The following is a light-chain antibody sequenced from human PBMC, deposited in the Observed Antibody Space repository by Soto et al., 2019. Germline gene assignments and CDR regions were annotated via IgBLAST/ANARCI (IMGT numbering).Light chain of an antibody. CDR2: GAS. Sequence: EIVLTQSPGTLSLSPGERATLSCRASQSVSSSYLAWYQQKPGQAPRLLIYGASSRATGIPDRFSGSGSGTDFSLTISRLEPEDFAVYYCQQYGSSPPTFGHGTKV. CDR1: QSVSSSY. J-gene: IGKJ1*01. CDR3: QQYGSSPPT. V-gene: IGKV3-20*01.